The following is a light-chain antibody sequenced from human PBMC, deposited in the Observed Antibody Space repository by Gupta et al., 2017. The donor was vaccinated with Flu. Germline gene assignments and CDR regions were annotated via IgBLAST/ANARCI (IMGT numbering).Light chain of an antibody. CDR3: SACTSSSARVVA. CDR1: DGGGLKG. CDR2: GVS. V-gene: IGLV2-18*02. J-gene: IGLJ2*01. Sequence: DGGGLKGVYWYQQRPGTAPVLVVYGVSDRPSGMADRFSGSKSGNTATLTICGVQAGDEADYYCSACTSSSARVVAFGGGTKLTVL.